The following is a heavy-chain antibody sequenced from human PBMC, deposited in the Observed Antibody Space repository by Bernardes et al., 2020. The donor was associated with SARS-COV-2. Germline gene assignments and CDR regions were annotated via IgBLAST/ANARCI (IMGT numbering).Heavy chain of an antibody. Sequence: SETLSLTCAVSGDSVSSASYYWGWIRQPPGKGLEWIGNIFYDGSTYYSPSLQSRVTISVEMSKNQFSLKLSSVTAADTAVYYCTRGVEISGVVSYYYYGMDVWGQGTTVTVSS. CDR3: TRGVEISGVVSYYYYGMDV. V-gene: IGHV4-39*01. CDR1: GDSVSSASYY. D-gene: IGHD3-3*01. CDR2: IFYDGST. J-gene: IGHJ6*02.